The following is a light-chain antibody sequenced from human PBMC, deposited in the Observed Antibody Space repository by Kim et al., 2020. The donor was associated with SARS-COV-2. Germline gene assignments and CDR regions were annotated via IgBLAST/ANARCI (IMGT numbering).Light chain of an antibody. Sequence: PGERATLSGRASQSVSSNYLAWYQQKPGQAPRLLIHAASSRPTGIPDRFSGSGSGTDFTLTISRLEPEDFAVYYCQQYHSSPLTFGGGTKVDIK. V-gene: IGKV3-20*01. CDR3: QQYHSSPLT. J-gene: IGKJ4*01. CDR2: AAS. CDR1: QSVSSNY.